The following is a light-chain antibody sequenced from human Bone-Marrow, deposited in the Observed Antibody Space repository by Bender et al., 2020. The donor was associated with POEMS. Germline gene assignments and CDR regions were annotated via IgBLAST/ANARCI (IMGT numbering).Light chain of an antibody. CDR2: EVS. J-gene: IGLJ2*01. CDR1: SNVFGSDNL. CDR3: CSKTGSDIVF. V-gene: IGLV2-23*02. Sequence: QSALTQAASVSASPGQSISLSCIEASNVFGSDNLVSWYQQQPGKAPKLIIYEVSKRHSGVSHRFSGSRSGNTASLTISGVQAEDEADYYCCSKTGSDIVFFGGGTKLTVL.